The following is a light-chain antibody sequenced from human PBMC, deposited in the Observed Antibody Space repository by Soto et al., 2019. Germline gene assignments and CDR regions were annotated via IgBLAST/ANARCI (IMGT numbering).Light chain of an antibody. CDR2: WAS. J-gene: IGKJ4*01. Sequence: DIVMTQSPDSLPVSLGERATINCKSSQSVLYRSNNKSYLAWYQQKPGQPPKLLIYWASTRESGVPDRFSGSGSGTDFTLTISSLQAEDVAVYYCQQYYTTPLTFGGGTKVEIK. CDR3: QQYYTTPLT. V-gene: IGKV4-1*01. CDR1: QSVLYRSNNKSY.